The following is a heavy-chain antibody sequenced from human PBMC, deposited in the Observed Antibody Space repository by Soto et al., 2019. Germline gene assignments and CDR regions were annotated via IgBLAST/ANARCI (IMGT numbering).Heavy chain of an antibody. CDR1: GFTFSSYG. CDR3: ATLDYDSSGYSPFDY. CDR2: IWYDGSNK. Sequence: GVSLILSWAASGFTFSSYGMHWVRQAPGKGLEWVAVIWYDGSNKYYADSVKGRFTISRDNSKNTLYLQMNSLRAEDTAVYYCATLDYDSSGYSPFDYWGQGTLVTVSS. V-gene: IGHV3-33*01. J-gene: IGHJ4*02. D-gene: IGHD3-22*01.